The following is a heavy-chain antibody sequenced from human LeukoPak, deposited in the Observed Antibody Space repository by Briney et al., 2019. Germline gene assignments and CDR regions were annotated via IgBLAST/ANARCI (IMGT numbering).Heavy chain of an antibody. Sequence: PSETLSLTCTVSGGSISSYYWSWIRQPPGKGLEWIGYIYYSGSTNYNPSLKSRVTISVDTSKNQFSLKLSSVTAADTAVYYRARDLSRSYYISASDIWGQGTMVTVSS. CDR3: ARDLSRSYYISASDI. D-gene: IGHD1-26*01. CDR2: IYYSGST. J-gene: IGHJ3*02. CDR1: GGSISSYY. V-gene: IGHV4-59*01.